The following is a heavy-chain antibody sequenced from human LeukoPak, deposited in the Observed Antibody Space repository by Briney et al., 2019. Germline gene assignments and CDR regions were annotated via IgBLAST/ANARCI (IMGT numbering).Heavy chain of an antibody. CDR3: ARGGGISHYYYYMDV. D-gene: IGHD6-13*01. CDR2: IYYSGST. V-gene: IGHV4-59*01. Sequence: PSETLSLTCSVSGGSIITYYWSWIRQPPGKGLEWIGYIYYSGSTNYIPSLKSRVTISVDTSKNQFSLKLSSVTAADTAVYYCARGGGISHYYYYMDVWGKGTMVTISS. J-gene: IGHJ6*03. CDR1: GGSIITYY.